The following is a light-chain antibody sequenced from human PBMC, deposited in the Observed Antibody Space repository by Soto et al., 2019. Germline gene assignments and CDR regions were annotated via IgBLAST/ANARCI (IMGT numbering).Light chain of an antibody. CDR1: RTVDGNY. J-gene: IGKJ3*01. CDR3: QQYSASPRT. Sequence: PGERATLSCGASRTVDGNYLAWYHQKPGQAPRLLIHSASTRAPGIPDRFSASGAGTDFTLTISRLEPEDSAVYYCQQYSASPRTFGPGTKVDNK. CDR2: SAS. V-gene: IGKV3-20*01.